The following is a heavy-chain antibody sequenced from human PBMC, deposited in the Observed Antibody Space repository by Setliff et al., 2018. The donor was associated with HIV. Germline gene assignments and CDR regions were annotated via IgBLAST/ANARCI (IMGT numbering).Heavy chain of an antibody. D-gene: IGHD3-10*01. CDR2: FVPEDGEK. V-gene: IGHV1-24*01. CDR1: GYIFTGYY. Sequence: GASVKVSCKASGYIFTGYYLHWVRQALGQGLEWMGGFVPEDGEKIYAKNFQGRVTMTEETSAGTAYMELSSLTSDDTAVYYCATFYDSGSFTSFDHWGQGTRVTVSS. CDR3: ATFYDSGSFTSFDH. J-gene: IGHJ4*02.